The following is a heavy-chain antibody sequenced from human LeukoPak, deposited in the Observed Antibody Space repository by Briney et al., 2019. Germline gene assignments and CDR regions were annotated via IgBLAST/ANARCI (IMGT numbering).Heavy chain of an antibody. V-gene: IGHV4-4*07. D-gene: IGHD1-26*01. J-gene: IGHJ5*02. CDR3: ARSTIYSGSYHFGP. Sequence: SETLSLTCTVSGGSISSYYWSWIRQPAGKGLEWIGRIYTSGSTNYNPSLKSRVTMSVDTSKNQFSLKLSSVTAADTAVYYCARSTIYSGSYHFGPWGQGTLVTVSS. CDR1: GGSISSYY. CDR2: IYTSGST.